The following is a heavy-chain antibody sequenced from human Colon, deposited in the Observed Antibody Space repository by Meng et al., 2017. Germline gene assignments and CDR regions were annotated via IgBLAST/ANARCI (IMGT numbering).Heavy chain of an antibody. D-gene: IGHD3-10*01. CDR2: IHYSGSR. CDR3: ARFYGSGTFEVHDY. CDR1: GGSVSSASYY. Sequence: QGQLEEAGPGLVRPSETRSLTCNVSGGSVSSASYYWSWIRQPPGKGLEWIGLIHYSGSRNYNPSLKSRVTMSVDTSKNQVSLRLTSVTAADTAVYYCARFYGSGTFEVHDYWGQGTLVTVSS. V-gene: IGHV4-61*01. J-gene: IGHJ4*02.